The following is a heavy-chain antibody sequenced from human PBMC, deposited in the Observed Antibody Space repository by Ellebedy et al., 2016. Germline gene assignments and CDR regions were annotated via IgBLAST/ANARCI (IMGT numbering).Heavy chain of an antibody. D-gene: IGHD6-13*01. CDR1: GGSIRSYY. V-gene: IGHV4-59*08. CDR3: ARHVSEGIADYSFDY. Sequence: SETLSLTCTVSGGSIRSYYWSWIRQSPGKGLEWIGYIYYSGNTKYNPSLKSRVTISVDKSKNQFSLKLSSVTAADTAVYYCARHVSEGIADYSFDYWGQGTLVTVSS. CDR2: IYYSGNT. J-gene: IGHJ4*02.